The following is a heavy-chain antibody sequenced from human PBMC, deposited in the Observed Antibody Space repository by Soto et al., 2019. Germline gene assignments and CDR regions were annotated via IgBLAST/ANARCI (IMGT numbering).Heavy chain of an antibody. D-gene: IGHD4-17*01. CDR2: IYYSGST. CDR3: ARREEGGAPLHFDL. Sequence: QVQLQESGPGLVKPSETLSLTCTVSGASISSYYWSWIRQPPGKGLEWVGYIYYSGSTHYNPSLKRRLTISVDTSKNQFSLKLTSVTAADTALYYCARREEGGAPLHFDLWGRGTLVTVSS. CDR1: GASISSYY. J-gene: IGHJ2*01. V-gene: IGHV4-59*01.